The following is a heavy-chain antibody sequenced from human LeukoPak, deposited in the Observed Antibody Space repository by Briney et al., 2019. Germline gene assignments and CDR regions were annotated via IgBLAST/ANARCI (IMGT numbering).Heavy chain of an antibody. Sequence: GESLKISCKGSGYSFTSYWIGWLRQMPGKGLEWMGIIYPGDPDTRYSPSFQGQVTISADKSISTAYLQWSSLKASDTAMYYCARWGVPAAITYSGYDLAPYFDYWGQGTLVTVSS. J-gene: IGHJ4*02. CDR3: ARWGVPAAITYSGYDLAPYFDY. D-gene: IGHD5-12*01. V-gene: IGHV5-51*01. CDR1: GYSFTSYW. CDR2: IYPGDPDT.